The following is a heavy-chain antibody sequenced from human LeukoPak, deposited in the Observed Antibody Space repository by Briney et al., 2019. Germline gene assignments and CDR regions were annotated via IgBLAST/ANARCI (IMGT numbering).Heavy chain of an antibody. Sequence: ASVKVSCKASGYTFTSYYMHWVRQAPGQGLEWMGGIIPIFGTANYAQKFQGRVTITADESTTTAYMEVSSLRSEDTAVYYCARGEVPPHYFDSWGQGTLVTVSS. CDR1: GYTFTSYY. J-gene: IGHJ4*02. CDR3: ARGEVPPHYFDS. CDR2: IIPIFGTA. V-gene: IGHV1-69*13.